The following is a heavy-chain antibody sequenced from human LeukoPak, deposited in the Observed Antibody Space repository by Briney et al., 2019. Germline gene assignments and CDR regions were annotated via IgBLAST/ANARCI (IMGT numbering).Heavy chain of an antibody. D-gene: IGHD3-10*01. CDR3: ARYGSGSYYKY. CDR1: GFTFSSYA. CDR2: ISSNGGST. Sequence: GGSLRLSCAASGFTFSSYAMHWVRQAPGKGLEYVSAISSNGGSTYYANSVKGRFTISRDNSKNTLYLQMGSLRAEDMAVYYCARYGSGSYYKYWGQGTLVTVPS. J-gene: IGHJ4*02. V-gene: IGHV3-64*01.